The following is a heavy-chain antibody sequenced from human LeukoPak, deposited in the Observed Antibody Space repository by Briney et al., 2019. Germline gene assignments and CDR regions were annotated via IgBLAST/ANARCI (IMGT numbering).Heavy chain of an antibody. D-gene: IGHD1-7*01. V-gene: IGHV4-59*12. J-gene: IGHJ4*02. CDR3: ARESTGTTPFDY. Sequence: SETLSLTCTVSGGSISSYYWGWIRQPPGKGLEWIGYIYYSGSTNYNPSLKSRVTISVDTSKNQFSLKLSSVTAADTAVYYCARESTGTTPFDYWGQGTLVTVSS. CDR2: IYYSGST. CDR1: GGSISSYY.